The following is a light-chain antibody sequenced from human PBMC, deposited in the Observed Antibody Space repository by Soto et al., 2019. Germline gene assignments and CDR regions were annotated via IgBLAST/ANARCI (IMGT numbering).Light chain of an antibody. CDR2: RAS. V-gene: IGKV3-20*01. J-gene: IGKJ5*01. CDR1: QTVPSTL. Sequence: EIVLTQSPGTLSLFPGERATLSCRASQTVPSTLLAWFQQKPGQAPRLLIYRASNRATGVPDRFSGSGSGTDFTLTISRLEPEDFALYYCQQYGVAPITFGQGTRLEIK. CDR3: QQYGVAPIT.